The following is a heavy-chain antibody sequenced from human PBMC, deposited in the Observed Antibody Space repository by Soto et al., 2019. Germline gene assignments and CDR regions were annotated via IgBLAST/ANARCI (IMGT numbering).Heavy chain of an antibody. CDR1: GGTFSSYT. D-gene: IGHD4-17*01. CDR3: AREDDNTSTRIYGDSAFS. CDR2: IIPILGIA. Sequence: GASVKVSCKASGGTFSSYTISWVRQAPGQGLEWMGRIIPILGIANYAQKFQGRVTITADKSTSTAYMELSSLRSEDTAVYYCAREDDNTSTRIYGDSAFSWGQGTLVTVSS. V-gene: IGHV1-69*04. J-gene: IGHJ4*02.